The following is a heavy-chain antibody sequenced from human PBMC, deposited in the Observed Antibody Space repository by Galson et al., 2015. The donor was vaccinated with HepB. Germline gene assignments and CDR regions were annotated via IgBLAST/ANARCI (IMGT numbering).Heavy chain of an antibody. Sequence: SLRLSCAASGFTFDDYAMHWVRQAPGKGLEWVSGISWNSGSIGYADSVKGRFTISRDNAKNSLYLQMNSLRAEDTALYYCAKDRLPSIAGRWFDPWGQGTLVTVSS. J-gene: IGHJ5*02. CDR3: AKDRLPSIAGRWFDP. CDR1: GFTFDDYA. CDR2: ISWNSGSI. V-gene: IGHV3-9*01. D-gene: IGHD6-6*01.